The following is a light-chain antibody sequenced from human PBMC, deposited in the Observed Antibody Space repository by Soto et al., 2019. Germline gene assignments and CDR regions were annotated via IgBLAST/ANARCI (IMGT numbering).Light chain of an antibody. Sequence: DIQMTQSPSTLSASVGDRVTITCRASQSISSWLAWYQQKPGKAPKLLIYKASSLESGVASRFSGSGSGTEFPLTISSLQPDDFAPYYCQQYNSYSVTFGQGTRLEIK. CDR2: KAS. J-gene: IGKJ5*01. CDR1: QSISSW. CDR3: QQYNSYSVT. V-gene: IGKV1-5*03.